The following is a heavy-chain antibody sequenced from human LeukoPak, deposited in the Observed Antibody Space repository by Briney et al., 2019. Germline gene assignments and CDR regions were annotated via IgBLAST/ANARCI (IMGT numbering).Heavy chain of an antibody. CDR2: ISSSGSTI. Sequence: PGGSLRLSCAVSGFTFSDYCMSWIRQAPGKGLEWVSYISSSGSTIYYADSVKGRFTISRDNAKNSLYLQMNSLRAEDTAVYYCARDLGDYYDSSGYYPLDYWGQGTLVTVSS. J-gene: IGHJ4*02. V-gene: IGHV3-11*04. CDR3: ARDLGDYYDSSGYYPLDY. D-gene: IGHD3-22*01. CDR1: GFTFSDYC.